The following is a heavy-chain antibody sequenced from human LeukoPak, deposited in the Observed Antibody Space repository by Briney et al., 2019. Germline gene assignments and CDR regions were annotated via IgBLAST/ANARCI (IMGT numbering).Heavy chain of an antibody. J-gene: IGHJ4*02. D-gene: IGHD5-24*01. CDR1: GFTSSDYS. V-gene: IGHV3-48*01. Sequence: HPWGSLRLSCAASGFTSSDYSMNWVRQAPGKGLEWISYIGIDSGNTNYADSVKGRFTISGDKAKNSLYLQMNSPRVEDTAVYYCARDYKYAFDNWGQGTLVTVSS. CDR3: ARDYKYAFDN. CDR2: IGIDSGNT.